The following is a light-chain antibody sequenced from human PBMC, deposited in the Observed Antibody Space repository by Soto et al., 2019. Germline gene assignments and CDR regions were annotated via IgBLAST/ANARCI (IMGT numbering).Light chain of an antibody. CDR1: SGHSNYA. Sequence: QLVLTQSPSASASLGASVNLSCTLSSGHSNYAIAWHQQQPEKGPRYLMKVNSDGSHSKGGGIPDRFSGSSSGAERYLIISSLQSEDEADYYCQTWGTGIQWVFGEGTKVTVL. J-gene: IGLJ3*02. CDR2: VNSDGSH. CDR3: QTWGTGIQWV. V-gene: IGLV4-69*01.